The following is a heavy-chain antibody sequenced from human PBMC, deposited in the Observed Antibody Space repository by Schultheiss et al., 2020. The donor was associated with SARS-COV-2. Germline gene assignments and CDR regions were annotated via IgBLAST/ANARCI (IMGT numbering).Heavy chain of an antibody. CDR1: GGSISNYY. D-gene: IGHD6-6*01. CDR2: IYYSGST. V-gene: IGHV4-59*01. J-gene: IGHJ4*02. CDR3: ARMYSSSSSDYFDS. Sequence: SETLSLTCTVSGGSISNYYWTWIRQPPGKGLEWVGYIYYSGSTNYNPSLKSRVTMSLDTSKNQFSLSLSSVTAADTAVYYCARMYSSSSSDYFDSWGQGTLVTVSS.